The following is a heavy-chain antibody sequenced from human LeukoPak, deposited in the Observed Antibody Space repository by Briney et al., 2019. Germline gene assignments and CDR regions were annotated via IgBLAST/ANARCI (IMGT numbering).Heavy chain of an antibody. D-gene: IGHD7-27*01. CDR3: ARDYRTGFDY. CDR2: ISTYNGNT. J-gene: IGHJ4*02. V-gene: IGHV1-18*01. CDR1: GYTFTSYG. Sequence: ASVKVSRKASGYTFTSYGISWVRQAPGQGLEWLGWISTYNGNTHYAQKLQGRVTMTTDTSTTTAHMELRSLRSDDTAVYYCARDYRTGFDYWGQGTLVTVSS.